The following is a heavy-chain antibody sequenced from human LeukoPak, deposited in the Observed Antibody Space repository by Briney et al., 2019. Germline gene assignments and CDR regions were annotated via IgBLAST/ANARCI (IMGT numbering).Heavy chain of an antibody. CDR1: GFTFSSYA. Sequence: GRSLRLSCAASGFTFSSYAMHWVRQAPGKGLEWLAVISYDGSNKYYADSVKGRFTISRDNSKNTLYLQMNSLRAEDTAVYYCARDGRGYSAWDDAFDIWGQGTMVTVSS. D-gene: IGHD5-18*01. V-gene: IGHV3-30-3*01. J-gene: IGHJ3*02. CDR3: ARDGRGYSAWDDAFDI. CDR2: ISYDGSNK.